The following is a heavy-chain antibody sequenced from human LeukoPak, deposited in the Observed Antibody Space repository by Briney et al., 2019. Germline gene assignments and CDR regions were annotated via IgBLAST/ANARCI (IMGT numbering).Heavy chain of an antibody. D-gene: IGHD2-21*02. J-gene: IGHJ2*01. V-gene: IGHV4-39*01. CDR1: GGSISSSRFY. CDR2: IYYSGST. CDR3: ARHVSSDLRIVVVTSDWYFDR. Sequence: SETLSLTCIVSGGSISSSRFYWGWISQPPGKGLEWIGTIYYSGSTYYNPSLKSRVTISADTSKNQFSLNLSSVTAADTGVYYCARHVSSDLRIVVVTSDWYFDRWGRGTLVTVSS.